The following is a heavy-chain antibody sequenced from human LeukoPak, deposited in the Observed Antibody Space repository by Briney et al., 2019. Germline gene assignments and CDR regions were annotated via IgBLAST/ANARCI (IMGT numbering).Heavy chain of an antibody. D-gene: IGHD5-24*01. CDR3: ARGEMATILYYYYYMDV. J-gene: IGHJ6*03. Sequence: SETLSLTCTVSGGSISNSSYYWGWIRQPPGKGLEWIGSIYYSGSTYYNPSLKSRVTISVDTSKNQFSLKLSSVTAADTAVYYCARGEMATILYYYYYMDVWGKGTTVTVSS. CDR1: GGSISNSSYY. CDR2: IYYSGST. V-gene: IGHV4-39*01.